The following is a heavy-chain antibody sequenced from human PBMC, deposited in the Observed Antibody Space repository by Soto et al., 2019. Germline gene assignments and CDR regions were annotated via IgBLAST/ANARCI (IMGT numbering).Heavy chain of an antibody. CDR3: AKENCAGDCDQNDR. CDR1: GFSFSIYV. J-gene: IGHJ5*02. V-gene: IGHV3-33*06. Sequence: PGGSLRLSCAASGFSFSIYVMEWVRQAPGKGLEWVAVIWYDGSNKYYADSVKGRFTISRDNSKNTLYLQMNSLRVEDTALYYCAKENCAGDCDQNDRWGLGTRVTV. D-gene: IGHD2-21*02. CDR2: IWYDGSNK.